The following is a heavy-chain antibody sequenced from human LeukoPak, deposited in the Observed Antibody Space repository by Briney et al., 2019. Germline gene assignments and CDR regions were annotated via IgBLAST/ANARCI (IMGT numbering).Heavy chain of an antibody. Sequence: GRSLRLSCAASGFTFSSYGTHWVRQAPGKGLEWGAVISYDGSNKYYADSVKGRFTISRDNSKNTLYLQMNSLRAEDTAVYYCAKDSERYFDWPYYFDYWGQGTLVTVSS. D-gene: IGHD3-9*01. J-gene: IGHJ4*02. CDR2: ISYDGSNK. CDR3: AKDSERYFDWPYYFDY. V-gene: IGHV3-30*18. CDR1: GFTFSSYG.